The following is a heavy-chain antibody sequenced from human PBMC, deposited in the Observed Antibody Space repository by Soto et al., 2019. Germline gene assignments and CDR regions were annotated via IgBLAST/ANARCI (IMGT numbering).Heavy chain of an antibody. CDR3: ARATPYGDAFDI. Sequence: ASVKVSCKASGYTFTSYYMHWVRQAPGQGLEWMGMINPSVGSASYAQKFQGRVTITADKSTSTVYMELSSLRSEDTAVYYCARATPYGDAFDIWGQGTMVTVSS. CDR1: GYTFTSYY. J-gene: IGHJ3*02. D-gene: IGHD4-17*01. CDR2: INPSVGSA. V-gene: IGHV1-46*01.